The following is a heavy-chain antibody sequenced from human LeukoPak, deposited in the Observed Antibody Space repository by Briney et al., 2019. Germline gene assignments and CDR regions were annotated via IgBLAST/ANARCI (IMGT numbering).Heavy chain of an antibody. D-gene: IGHD4-23*01. CDR1: GFIFSSYA. CDR3: AKDLTTVVTSRFDD. Sequence: GGSLRLSCAASGFIFSSYAMSWVRQAPGKGLEWVSDISNTGGSTYYADSVKGRFTISRDDSKNTLYLQMNNLRAEDTAIYYCAKDLTTVVTSRFDDWGQGTLVTVSS. V-gene: IGHV3-23*01. J-gene: IGHJ4*02. CDR2: ISNTGGST.